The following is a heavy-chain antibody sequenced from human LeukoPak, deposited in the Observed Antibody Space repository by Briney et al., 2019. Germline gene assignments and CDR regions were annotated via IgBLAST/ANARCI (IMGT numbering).Heavy chain of an antibody. V-gene: IGHV4-61*01. CDR3: ARAGCSSTSCYRGGTVLGVPFDY. CDR2: IYYSGST. Sequence: PSETLSLTCSVSGYSISSGYYWSWIRQPPGKGLEWIGYIYYSGSTNYNPSLKSRVTISVDTSKNQFSLKLSSVTAADTAVYYCARAGCSSTSCYRGGTVLGVPFDYWGQGTLVTASS. CDR1: GYSISSGYY. J-gene: IGHJ4*02. D-gene: IGHD2-2*01.